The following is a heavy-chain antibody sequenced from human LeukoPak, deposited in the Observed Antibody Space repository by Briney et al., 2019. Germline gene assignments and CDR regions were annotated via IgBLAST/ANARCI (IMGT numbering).Heavy chain of an antibody. CDR3: VRYDSSGFDI. Sequence: GVSLRLSCGASGFTFSSYGMHWVRQAPGKGGEGVAFIRYEGSNKYYADSVRGRFTISRDNSKNTLYLQMNTLRAEDTAVYYCVRYDSSGFDIWGQGTMVTVSS. J-gene: IGHJ3*02. CDR1: GFTFSSYG. V-gene: IGHV3-30*02. CDR2: IRYEGSNK. D-gene: IGHD3-22*01.